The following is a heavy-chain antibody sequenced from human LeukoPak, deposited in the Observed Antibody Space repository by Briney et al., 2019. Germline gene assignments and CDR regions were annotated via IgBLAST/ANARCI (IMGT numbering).Heavy chain of an antibody. Sequence: GESLKLSCTGSGYSFTSYWIGWVRQMPGKGLEWMGVIYPGDSDTRYSPSFQGQVTISADQSISTAYLQWSSLKASDTAMYYCARTPYSSGWYAAFDIWGQGTMVTVSS. CDR2: IYPGDSDT. CDR1: GYSFTSYW. D-gene: IGHD6-19*01. CDR3: ARTPYSSGWYAAFDI. J-gene: IGHJ3*02. V-gene: IGHV5-51*01.